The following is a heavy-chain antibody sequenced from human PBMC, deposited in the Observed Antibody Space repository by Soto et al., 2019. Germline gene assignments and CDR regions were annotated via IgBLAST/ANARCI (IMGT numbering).Heavy chain of an antibody. Sequence: QLQLQESGPGLVKPSETLSLTCTVSGGSISSYYWVWIRRPPGKGLEWIGSIYYSGSTYYNPSLKSRVTISVDTSKNQFSLKLSSVTAADTAVYYCARRWGNAFDYWGQGTLVTVSS. CDR1: GGSISSYY. J-gene: IGHJ4*02. CDR3: ARRWGNAFDY. D-gene: IGHD7-27*01. V-gene: IGHV4-39*01. CDR2: IYYSGST.